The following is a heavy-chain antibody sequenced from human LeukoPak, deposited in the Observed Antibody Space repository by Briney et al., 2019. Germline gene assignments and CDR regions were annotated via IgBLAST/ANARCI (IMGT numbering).Heavy chain of an antibody. CDR1: GFTLSSYS. CDR2: ISSSSSYI. CDR3: AREGVTTRSVYYGMDV. V-gene: IGHV3-21*01. J-gene: IGHJ6*02. D-gene: IGHD4-17*01. Sequence: PGGSLRLSCAASGFTLSSYSMNWVRQAPGKGLEWVSSISSSSSYIYYADSVKGRFTISRDNAKNSLYLQMNSLRAEDTAVYYCAREGVTTRSVYYGMDVWGQGTTVTVSS.